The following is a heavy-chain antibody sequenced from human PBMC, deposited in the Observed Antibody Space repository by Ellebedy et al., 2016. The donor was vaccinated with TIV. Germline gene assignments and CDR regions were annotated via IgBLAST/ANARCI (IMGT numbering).Heavy chain of an antibody. CDR3: ARDLFGSSWYNYYYYYGMGV. CDR2: IIPIFGTA. Sequence: SVKVSXXASGGTFSSYAISWVRQAPGQGLEWMGGIIPIFGTANYAQKFQGRVTITADESTSTAYMELSSLRSEDTAVYYCARDLFGSSWYNYYYYYGMGVWGQGTTVTVSS. J-gene: IGHJ6*02. V-gene: IGHV1-69*13. CDR1: GGTFSSYA. D-gene: IGHD6-13*01.